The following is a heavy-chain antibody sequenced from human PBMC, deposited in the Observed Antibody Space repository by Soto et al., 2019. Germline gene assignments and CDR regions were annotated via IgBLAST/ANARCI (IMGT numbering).Heavy chain of an antibody. D-gene: IGHD7-27*01. CDR1: GDPVSSGSYY. CDR2: IYHTGST. CDR3: AAKLGTTHYFDF. J-gene: IGHJ4*02. Sequence: QVQLQESGPGLVQPSQTLSLTCSVSGDPVSSGSYYWTXVXXXPVKGLEWIGYIYHTGSTYYNPSLQSRLIMSIDTSKNQFSLHLYSVTAADTAVYFCAAKLGTTHYFDFWGQGSLVAVSS. V-gene: IGHV4-31*03.